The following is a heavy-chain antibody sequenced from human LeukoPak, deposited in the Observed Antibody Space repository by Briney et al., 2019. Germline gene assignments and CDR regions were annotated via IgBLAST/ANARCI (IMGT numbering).Heavy chain of an antibody. CDR1: GFTFSSYS. D-gene: IGHD3-22*01. Sequence: GGSLRLSCAASGFTFSSYSMSWVRQAPGKGLEWVSAISGSGGSKYYADSVKGRFTISRDNSKNTLYLQMNSLRAEDTAVYYCAKDSVPNYYYDSSGYCPDAFDIWGQGTMVTVSS. CDR3: AKDSVPNYYYDSSGYCPDAFDI. CDR2: ISGSGGSK. J-gene: IGHJ3*02. V-gene: IGHV3-23*01.